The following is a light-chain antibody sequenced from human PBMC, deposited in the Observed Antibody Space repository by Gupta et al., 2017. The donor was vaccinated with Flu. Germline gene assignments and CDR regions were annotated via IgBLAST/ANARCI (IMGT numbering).Light chain of an antibody. CDR3: AAYASTSTPYV. CDR1: RSDVGGYNY. V-gene: IGLV2-14*01. Sequence: QSALTQPASVSGSPGQSIIISCTGTRSDVGGYNYVSWYQQHPGKAPKLMIYEVNNRPSGISNRFSGSKSGNTASLTISGLQAEDEADYYCAAYASTSTPYVFGAGTKVTVL. J-gene: IGLJ1*01. CDR2: EVN.